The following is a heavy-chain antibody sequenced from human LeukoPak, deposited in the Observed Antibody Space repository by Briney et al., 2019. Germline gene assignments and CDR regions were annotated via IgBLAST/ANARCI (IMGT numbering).Heavy chain of an antibody. J-gene: IGHJ4*02. D-gene: IGHD6-19*01. Sequence: SETLSLTCTVSGDSITITNYYWGWIRRPPGKGLEWIGTIHYSGSTYYDPSLKSRVTISIDTSKNQFSLKLSSVTAADTAVYYCARVAVAGTSPSYFDYWGQGTLVTVSS. CDR3: ARVAVAGTSPSYFDY. V-gene: IGHV4-39*07. CDR2: IHYSGST. CDR1: GDSITITNYY.